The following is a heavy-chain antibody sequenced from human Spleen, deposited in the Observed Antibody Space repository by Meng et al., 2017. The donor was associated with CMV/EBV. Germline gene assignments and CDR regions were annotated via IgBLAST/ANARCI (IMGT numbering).Heavy chain of an antibody. CDR2: ISWNSDTM. Sequence: GGSLRLSCAASGFTFDDYAMHWVRQAPGKGLEWVSGISWNSDTMGYADSVKGRFTISRDNAKNSLYLQMIGLRTEDTAVYFCARDIYSYGTVGTPDIWGPGTMVTVSS. CDR1: GFTFDDYA. V-gene: IGHV3-9*01. J-gene: IGHJ3*02. CDR3: ARDIYSYGTVGTPDI. D-gene: IGHD5-18*01.